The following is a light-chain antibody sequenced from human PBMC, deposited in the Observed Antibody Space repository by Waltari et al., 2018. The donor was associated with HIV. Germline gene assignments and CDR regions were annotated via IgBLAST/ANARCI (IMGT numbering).Light chain of an antibody. Sequence: QSVLTQPPSASGTPGPRITISCSGSSSNIGSNYVYWYQQLPGTAPKLLIYRNNQRPSGVPDRFSGSKSGTSASLAISGLRSEDEADYYCATWDDTLSGHVVFGGGTKLNVL. CDR2: RNN. CDR3: ATWDDTLSGHVV. V-gene: IGLV1-47*01. J-gene: IGLJ2*01. CDR1: SSNIGSNY.